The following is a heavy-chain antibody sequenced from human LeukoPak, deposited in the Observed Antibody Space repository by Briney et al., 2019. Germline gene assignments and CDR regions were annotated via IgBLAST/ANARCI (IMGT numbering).Heavy chain of an antibody. CDR1: GFPFIEYS. J-gene: IGHJ4*02. CDR2: IGIDSGNT. CDR3: ARDHNYAFDN. V-gene: IGHV3-48*01. Sequence: SGGSLRFSYTASGFPFIEYSMNWVRQAPGKGLEWISYIGIDSGNTKYADSVRGRFTISADKAKNSLYLQMNSLRVEDTAVYYCARDHNYAFDNWGQGTLVSVAS. D-gene: IGHD1-1*01.